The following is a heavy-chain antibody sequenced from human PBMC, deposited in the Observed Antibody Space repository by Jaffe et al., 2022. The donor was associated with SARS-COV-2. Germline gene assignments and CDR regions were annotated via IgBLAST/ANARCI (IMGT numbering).Heavy chain of an antibody. D-gene: IGHD1-26*01. J-gene: IGHJ3*02. Sequence: QLQLQESGPGLVKPSETLSLTCTVSGGSISSSSYYWGWIRQPPGKGLEWIGSIYYSGSTYYNPSLKSRVTISVDTSKNQFSLKLSSVTAADTAVYYCARLGVGATTVPAFDIWGQGTMVTVSS. CDR3: ARLGVGATTVPAFDI. V-gene: IGHV4-39*01. CDR2: IYYSGST. CDR1: GGSISSSSYY.